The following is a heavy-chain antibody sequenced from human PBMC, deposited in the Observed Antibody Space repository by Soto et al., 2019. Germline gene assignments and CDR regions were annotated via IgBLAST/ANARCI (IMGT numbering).Heavy chain of an antibody. Sequence: PGWSLRLSCAASGFTFSSYAMSLVRQAPGKGLEWVSAISGSGGSTYYADSVKGRFTISRDNSENTLYLQMNSLRAEDTAVYYCAKRDWNYDAFDIWGQGTMVTVSS. CDR2: ISGSGGST. J-gene: IGHJ3*02. V-gene: IGHV3-23*01. CDR3: AKRDWNYDAFDI. CDR1: GFTFSSYA. D-gene: IGHD1-7*01.